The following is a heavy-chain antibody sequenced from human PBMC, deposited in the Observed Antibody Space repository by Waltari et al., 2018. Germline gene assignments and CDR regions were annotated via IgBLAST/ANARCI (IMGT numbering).Heavy chain of an antibody. CDR3: AKVAVADDLFDY. D-gene: IGHD6-19*01. Sequence: EVQLLESGGGLVQPGGSLRLSCAASGFTFSSYAMRWVRQAPGKGLDGVSASSGSGGSTYYADSVKGRFTISRDNSKNTLYLQMNSLRAEDTAVYYCAKVAVADDLFDYWGQGTLVTVSS. V-gene: IGHV3-23*01. J-gene: IGHJ4*02. CDR1: GFTFSSYA. CDR2: SSGSGGST.